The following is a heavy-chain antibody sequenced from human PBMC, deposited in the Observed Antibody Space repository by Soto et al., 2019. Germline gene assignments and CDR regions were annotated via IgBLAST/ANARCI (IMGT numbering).Heavy chain of an antibody. D-gene: IGHD1-26*01. J-gene: IGHJ4*02. CDR3: ARAGGLLVDY. CDR2: KTYDGSNK. V-gene: IGHV3-30-3*01. CDR1: GFMFSSYA. Sequence: QVQLVESGGGVVQPGRSLRLSCVASGFMFSSYAMHWVRQAPGKGLEWVAVKTYDGSNKYYADSVKGRFTISRDNSKNTLYLHMNSRRAEDTVVYYCARAGGLLVDYWGQGTLVTVSS.